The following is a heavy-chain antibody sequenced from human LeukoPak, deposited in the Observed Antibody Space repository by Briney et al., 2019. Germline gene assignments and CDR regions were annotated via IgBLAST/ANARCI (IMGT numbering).Heavy chain of an antibody. Sequence: PGGSLRLSCAASGFTVSSYGMHWVRQAPGKGLEWVAVISYDGSNKYYADSVKGRFTISRDNSKNTLYLQMNSLRAEDTAVYYCAKDTRRDGYKLSGMDVWGQGTTVTVSS. CDR1: GFTVSSYG. CDR3: AKDTRRDGYKLSGMDV. J-gene: IGHJ6*02. V-gene: IGHV3-30*18. D-gene: IGHD5-24*01. CDR2: ISYDGSNK.